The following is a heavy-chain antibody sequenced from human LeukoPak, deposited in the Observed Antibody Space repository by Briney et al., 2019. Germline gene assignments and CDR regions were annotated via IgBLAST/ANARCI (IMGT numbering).Heavy chain of an antibody. D-gene: IGHD5-24*01. CDR2: ITGSGGNT. CDR1: GFTFSSYA. J-gene: IGHJ4*02. CDR3: ARDHLQMDY. V-gene: IGHV3-23*01. Sequence: GGSLRLSCAASGFTFSSYAMSWVRQAPGKGLEWVSGITGSGGNTYYADSVKGRFTISRDNSQNTLYLQMNSLRAEDTAVYYCARDHLQMDYWGQGTLVTVSS.